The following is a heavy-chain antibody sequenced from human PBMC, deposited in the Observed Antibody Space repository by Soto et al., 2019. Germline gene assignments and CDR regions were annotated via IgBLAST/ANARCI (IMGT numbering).Heavy chain of an antibody. D-gene: IGHD4-4*01. V-gene: IGHV5-10-1*01. Sequence: PGESLKISCKGSGYSFTSYWISWVRQMPGKGLEWMGRIDPSDSYTNYSPSFQGHVTISADKSISTAYLQWSSLKASDTAMYYCARHDYSWYLFDGMDVWGQGTTVTVSS. CDR1: GYSFTSYW. CDR2: IDPSDSYT. J-gene: IGHJ6*02. CDR3: ARHDYSWYLFDGMDV.